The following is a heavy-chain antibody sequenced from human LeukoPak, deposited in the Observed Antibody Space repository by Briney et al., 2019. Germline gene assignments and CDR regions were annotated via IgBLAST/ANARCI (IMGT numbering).Heavy chain of an antibody. D-gene: IGHD1-26*01. V-gene: IGHV3-23*01. J-gene: IGHJ5*02. CDR2: ISGGSEGT. CDR1: GFTFSIYA. CDR3: AKGWTAVGS. Sequence: PGGSLRLSCVASGFTFSIYAMTWVRQAPGKGLEWVSGISGGSEGTYYADSVKGRFTISRDNSKNTLYMEMNNLRGADTAVYYCAKGWTAVGSWGQGTRVTVSS.